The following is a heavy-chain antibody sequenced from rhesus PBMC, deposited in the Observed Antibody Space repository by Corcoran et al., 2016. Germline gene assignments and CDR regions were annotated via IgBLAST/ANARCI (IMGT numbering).Heavy chain of an antibody. V-gene: IGHV3S5*01. J-gene: IGHJ4*01. Sequence: EVKVVETGGGLVQPGGSLKLSCAASGFTFSNYGMSWVRQAPGKGLEWVSTNNSGGDGTYYADSVKGRFTISRDNSKNTLSLQMNSLKTEDAAVYYCAKHGDTYVWAFDYWGQGVLVTVSS. CDR2: NNSGGDGT. CDR1: GFTFSNYG. D-gene: IGHD1-38*01. CDR3: AKHGDTYVWAFDY.